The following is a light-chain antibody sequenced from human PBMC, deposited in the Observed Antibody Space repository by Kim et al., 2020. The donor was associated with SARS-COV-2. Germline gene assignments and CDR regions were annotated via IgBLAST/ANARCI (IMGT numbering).Light chain of an antibody. CDR1: SLRSYY. Sequence: ALEQTVRIKCQGDSLRSYYSSWYQQKPGQAPIIVIYSKNYRPSGILNRFSGSSSGNTASLNITGAQAEEEADDYCNSRGDSGSLLGVGRGIQLTV. V-gene: IGLV3-19*01. J-gene: IGLJ2*01. CDR2: SKN. CDR3: NSRGDSGSLLG.